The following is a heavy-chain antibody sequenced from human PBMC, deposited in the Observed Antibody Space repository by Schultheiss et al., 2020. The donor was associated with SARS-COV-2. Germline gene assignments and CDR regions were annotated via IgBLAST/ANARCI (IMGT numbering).Heavy chain of an antibody. V-gene: IGHV4-34*01. D-gene: IGHD6-13*01. CDR3: ARSIAAAGTDYYYYYMDV. CDR1: GGSISSGYY. Sequence: SETLSLTCTVSGGSISSGYYWSWIRQPPGKGLEWIGEINHSGSTNYNPSLKSRVTISVDTSKNQFSLKLSSVTAADTAVYYCARSIAAAGTDYYYYYMDVWGKGTTVTVSS. CDR2: INHSGST. J-gene: IGHJ6*03.